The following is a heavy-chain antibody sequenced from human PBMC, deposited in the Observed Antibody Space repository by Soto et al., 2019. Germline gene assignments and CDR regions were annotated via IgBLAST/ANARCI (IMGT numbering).Heavy chain of an antibody. D-gene: IGHD3-3*01. Sequence: QVQLVESGGGLVKPGGSLRLSCAASGFTFSDYYMSWIRQAPGKGLEGVSYISSSGSTIYYADSGKGRFTISRDNAKNSLYLQMNSLRAEDTAVYYCARVSRSPPLYYYYYMDVWGQGTTVTVSS. CDR2: ISSSGSTI. J-gene: IGHJ6*03. V-gene: IGHV3-11*01. CDR3: ARVSRSPPLYYYYYMDV. CDR1: GFTFSDYY.